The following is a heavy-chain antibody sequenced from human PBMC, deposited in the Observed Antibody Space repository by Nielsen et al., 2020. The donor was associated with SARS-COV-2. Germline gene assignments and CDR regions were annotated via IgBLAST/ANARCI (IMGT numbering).Heavy chain of an antibody. Sequence: GESLKISCAASGFTFSNYVMCWVRHAPGKGLEWVSAIGNTGGDTYYADSVRGRFTISRDNAKNSLYLQMNSLRTEDTAVYYCATSGYSSGWIFWGQGTLVTVSS. CDR2: IGNTGGDT. D-gene: IGHD6-19*01. CDR3: ATSGYSSGWIF. V-gene: IGHV3-21*01. J-gene: IGHJ4*02. CDR1: GFTFSNYV.